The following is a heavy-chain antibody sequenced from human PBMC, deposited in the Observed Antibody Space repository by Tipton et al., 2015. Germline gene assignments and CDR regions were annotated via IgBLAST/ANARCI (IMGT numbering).Heavy chain of an antibody. Sequence: TLSLTCTVSDVSVNIGSNYWSWVRQPPGKGLEWIGHIYYSGNTNYNPSLKSRVTMSVDTSKNLFSLNLRSVTAADTAVYYCARVRRNDFYGLDVWGQGTTVTVSS. CDR2: IYYSGNT. V-gene: IGHV4-61*01. J-gene: IGHJ6*02. CDR1: DVSVNIGSNY. CDR3: ARVRRNDFYGLDV.